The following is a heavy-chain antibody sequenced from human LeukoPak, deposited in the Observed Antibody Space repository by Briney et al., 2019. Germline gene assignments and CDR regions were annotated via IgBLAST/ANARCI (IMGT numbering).Heavy chain of an antibody. Sequence: GGSLRLSCTSSGFTFSRYWMTWVRQAPGQGLEWVANIKQDGSEENYVDAVKGRFTISRNNAKNSLFLQMNSLRADDTAVYYCAREGSASYYSALDSWGQGTMVTVSS. V-gene: IGHV3-7*04. CDR2: IKQDGSEE. CDR3: AREGSASYYSALDS. J-gene: IGHJ3*01. D-gene: IGHD3-10*01. CDR1: GFTFSRYW.